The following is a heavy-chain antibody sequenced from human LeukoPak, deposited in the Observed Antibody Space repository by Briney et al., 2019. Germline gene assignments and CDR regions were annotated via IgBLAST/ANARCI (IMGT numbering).Heavy chain of an antibody. CDR2: IKQDGSEK. Sequence: GGSLRLSCAASGFTFSSYWMSWVRQAPGKGLEWVANIKQDGSEKYYVDSVKGRFTISRDNAKNSLYLQMNSLRAEDTAVYYCARYIVVVVAATFYFDYWGQGTLVTVSS. J-gene: IGHJ4*02. D-gene: IGHD2-15*01. CDR3: ARYIVVVVAATFYFDY. V-gene: IGHV3-7*01. CDR1: GFTFSSYW.